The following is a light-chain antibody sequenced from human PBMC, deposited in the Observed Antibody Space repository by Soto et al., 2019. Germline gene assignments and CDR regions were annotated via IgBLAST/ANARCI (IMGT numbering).Light chain of an antibody. J-gene: IGLJ1*01. CDR3: CSYAGSPYV. CDR2: DVT. Sequence: QSVLTQPRSVSGSPGQSVAISCTGTSSDVGSFNYVSRYQQHPDKAPKLMIYDVTKRPSGVPDRFSGSKSGNTASLTISGLQAEDEADYYCCSYAGSPYVFGTGTKVTVL. V-gene: IGLV2-11*01. CDR1: SSDVGSFNY.